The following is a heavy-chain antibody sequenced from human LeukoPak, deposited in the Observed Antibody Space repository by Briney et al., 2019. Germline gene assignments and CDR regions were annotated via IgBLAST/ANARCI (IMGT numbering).Heavy chain of an antibody. D-gene: IGHD3-22*01. CDR3: ARARLDSSGYCYYFDY. CDR1: GGSISSYY. CDR2: IYTSGST. J-gene: IGHJ4*02. V-gene: IGHV4-4*07. Sequence: PSETLSLTCTVSGGSISSYYWSWIRQPAGKGLEWIGRIYTSGSTNYNPSLKSRVTMSVDTSKNQFSLKLSSVTAADTAVYYCARARLDSSGYCYYFDYWGQGTLVTVSS.